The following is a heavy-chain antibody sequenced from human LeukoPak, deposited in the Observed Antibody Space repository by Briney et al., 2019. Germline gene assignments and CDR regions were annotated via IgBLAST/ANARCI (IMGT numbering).Heavy chain of an antibody. CDR2: IYTGGAT. J-gene: IGHJ4*02. Sequence: GSLRLSCVASGFSVVDNYMTWVRQAPGKGLEWVSVIYTGGATYNADSVKGRFTISRDNFKNTLYLQMNSLRTDDTAVYYCARLPKYWGQGTLVTVSS. CDR3: ARLPKY. V-gene: IGHV3-66*02. CDR1: GFSVVDNY.